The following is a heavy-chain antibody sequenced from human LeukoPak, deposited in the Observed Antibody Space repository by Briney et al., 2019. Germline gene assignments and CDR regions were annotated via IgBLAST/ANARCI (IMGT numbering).Heavy chain of an antibody. CDR3: ARAVMVAVAGGRFDY. D-gene: IGHD6-19*01. Sequence: SETLSLTCTVSSGSISNGGYYWVWIRQPPGKGLEWIGSIYYSGTSYYNPSLTSRVTISVDTSKNQSSLKLSSVTAADTAVYYCARAVMVAVAGGRFDYWGQGTLVTVSS. CDR1: SGSISNGGYY. J-gene: IGHJ4*02. V-gene: IGHV4-39*07. CDR2: IYYSGTS.